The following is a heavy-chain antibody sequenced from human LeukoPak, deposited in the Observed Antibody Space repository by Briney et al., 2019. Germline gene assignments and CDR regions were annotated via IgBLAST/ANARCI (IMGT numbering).Heavy chain of an antibody. CDR1: GFTFSSYG. CDR2: IWYDGSNK. CDR3: ARDDSTGWYSLD. V-gene: IGHV3-33*01. D-gene: IGHD6-19*01. Sequence: GRSLRLSCAASGFTFSSYGMHWVRQAPGKGLEWVAVIWYDGSNKYYADSVKGRFTISRDNSKNTLYLQMNSLRAEDTAVYYCARDDSTGWYSLDWGLGTLVTVSS. J-gene: IGHJ4*02.